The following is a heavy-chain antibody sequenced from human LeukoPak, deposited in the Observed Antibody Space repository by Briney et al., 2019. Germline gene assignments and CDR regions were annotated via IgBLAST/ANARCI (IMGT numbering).Heavy chain of an antibody. CDR1: GFTFTSYT. CDR2: ISSSSIYI. CDR3: ARESPEWRYFDY. V-gene: IGHV3-21*01. D-gene: IGHD2-8*01. Sequence: GGSLRLSCAASGFTFTSYTMNWVCQAPGKGLEWVSSISSSSIYIYYADSVKGLFTISRDNAMNSLHLQMNSLRGEDTAVYYCARESPEWRYFDYWGQGTLVTVSS. J-gene: IGHJ4*02.